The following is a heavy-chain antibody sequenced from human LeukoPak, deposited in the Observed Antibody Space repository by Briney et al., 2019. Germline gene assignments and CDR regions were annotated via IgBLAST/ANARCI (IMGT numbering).Heavy chain of an antibody. Sequence: GESLKISCKTSGYKFIDHWIGWVRQMPGKGLEWMAIIYPGASDARYSPSFQGQVTISADKSITTAYLQWSSLKASDTATYYCARLVTPGVTRWFDPWGQGTSVTVSS. V-gene: IGHV5-51*01. CDR1: GYKFIDHW. CDR3: ARLVTPGVTRWFDP. J-gene: IGHJ5*02. CDR2: IYPGASDA. D-gene: IGHD1-1*01.